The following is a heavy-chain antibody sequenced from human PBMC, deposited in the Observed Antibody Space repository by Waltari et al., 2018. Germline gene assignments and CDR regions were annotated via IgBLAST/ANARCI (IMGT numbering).Heavy chain of an antibody. V-gene: IGHV3-21*01. J-gene: IGHJ3*02. CDR3: ARDSARRDGYNYYAFDI. CDR2: ISSSSSYI. CDR1: GFTFSSYS. Sequence: EVQLVESGGGLVKPGGSLRLSCAASGFTFSSYSMNWVRQAPGKGLEWVSSISSSSSYIYYADSVKGRFTISRDNAKNSLYLQMNSLRAEDTAVYYCARDSARRDGYNYYAFDIWGQGTMVTVSS. D-gene: IGHD5-12*01.